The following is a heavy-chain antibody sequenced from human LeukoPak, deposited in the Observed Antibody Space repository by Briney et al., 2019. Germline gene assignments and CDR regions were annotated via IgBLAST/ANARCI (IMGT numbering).Heavy chain of an antibody. CDR2: IYSGGST. J-gene: IGHJ6*02. V-gene: IGHV3-53*04. D-gene: IGHD6-13*01. CDR3: ARAAIGIAAPDGMDV. CDR1: GFTVSSNY. Sequence: GGSLRLSCAASGFTVSSNYMSWVRRAPGKGLEWVSVIYSGGSTYYADSVKGRFTISRHNSKNTLYLQMNSLRAEDTAVYYCARAAIGIAAPDGMDVWGQGTTVTVSS.